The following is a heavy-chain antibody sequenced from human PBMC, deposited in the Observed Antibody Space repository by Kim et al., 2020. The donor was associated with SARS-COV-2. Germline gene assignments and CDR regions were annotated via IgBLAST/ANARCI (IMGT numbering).Heavy chain of an antibody. CDR1: GYTFTGYY. V-gene: IGHV1-2*06. CDR2: INPNSGGT. Sequence: ASVKVSCKASGYTFTGYYMHWVRQAPGQGLEWMGRINPNSGGTNYAQKFQGRVTMTRDTSISTAYMELSRLRSDDTAVYYCATIAVAGQDYGMDVWGQGTTVTVSS. J-gene: IGHJ6*02. D-gene: IGHD6-19*01. CDR3: ATIAVAGQDYGMDV.